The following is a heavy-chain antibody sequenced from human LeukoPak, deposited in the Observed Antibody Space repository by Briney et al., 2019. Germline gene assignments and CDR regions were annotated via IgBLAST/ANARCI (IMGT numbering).Heavy chain of an antibody. D-gene: IGHD3-9*01. CDR2: MNPNTADT. CDR1: GYSFNDYF. Sequence: ASVKVSCKASGYSFNDYFLHWVRQAPGQGLEWMGWMNPNTADTNYAQKFLGRVSMTRDTSITTAYMDLSRLRSDDTAVYYCARDRYPYDILTGFYLGRAFDLWGQGTKVTVSS. V-gene: IGHV1-2*02. J-gene: IGHJ3*01. CDR3: ARDRYPYDILTGFYLGRAFDL.